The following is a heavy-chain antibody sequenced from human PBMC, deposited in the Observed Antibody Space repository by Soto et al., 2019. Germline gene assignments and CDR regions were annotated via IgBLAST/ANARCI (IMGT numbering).Heavy chain of an antibody. V-gene: IGHV3-30*03. CDR2: ISYDGSNK. D-gene: IGHD3-10*01. CDR3: AHGGWFGELLDY. CDR1: GFTFSSYG. Sequence: QVQLVESGGGVVQPGRSLRLCCAASGFTFSSYGMHWVRQAPGKGLEWVAVISYDGSNKYYADSVKGRFTISRDNSKNTLYLQMNSLRAEDTAVYYCAHGGWFGELLDYWGQGTLVTVSS. J-gene: IGHJ4*02.